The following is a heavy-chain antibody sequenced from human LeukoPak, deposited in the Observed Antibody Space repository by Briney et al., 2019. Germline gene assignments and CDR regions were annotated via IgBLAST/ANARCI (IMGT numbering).Heavy chain of an antibody. CDR3: ARCEGVVGAPFDL. J-gene: IGHJ2*01. CDR2: VSDSGSS. CDR1: GGSLNNYF. Sequence: SEPLSLTCTVSGGSLNNYFWSWIRQAPGKGLEWIGEVSDSGSSNYNPSLESRLTISVDTSEDQFSLKLYSVTDADTAVYYCARCEGVVGAPFDLWGRGTLVTVSS. D-gene: IGHD2-2*01. V-gene: IGHV4-34*01.